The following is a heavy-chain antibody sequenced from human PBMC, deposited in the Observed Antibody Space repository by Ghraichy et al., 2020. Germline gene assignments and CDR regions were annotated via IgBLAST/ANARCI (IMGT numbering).Heavy chain of an antibody. D-gene: IGHD3-10*01. J-gene: IGHJ4*02. V-gene: IGHV4-30-4*01. CDR2: IYYSGST. CDR1: GGSISSGDYY. CDR3: ARATPGPYGFATEVDY. Sequence: SETLSLTCTVSGGSISSGDYYWSWIRQPPGKGLEWIGYIYYSGSTYYNPSLKSRVTISVDTSKNQFSLKLSSVTAADTAVYYCARATPGPYGFATEVDYWGQGTLVTVSS.